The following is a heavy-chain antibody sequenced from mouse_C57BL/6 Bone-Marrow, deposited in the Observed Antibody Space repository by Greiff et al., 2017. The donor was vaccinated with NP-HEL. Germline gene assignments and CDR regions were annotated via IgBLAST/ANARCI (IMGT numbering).Heavy chain of an antibody. CDR2: IYPGDGDT. CDR3: ARYYGSSYYFDY. V-gene: IGHV1-80*01. CDR1: GYAFSSYW. D-gene: IGHD1-1*01. J-gene: IGHJ2*01. Sequence: VMLVESGAELVKPGASVKISCKASGYAFSSYWMNWVKQRPGKGLEWIGQIYPGDGDTNYNGKFKGKATLTADKSSSTAYMQLRSLTSEDSAVYFCARYYGSSYYFDYWGQGTTLTVSS.